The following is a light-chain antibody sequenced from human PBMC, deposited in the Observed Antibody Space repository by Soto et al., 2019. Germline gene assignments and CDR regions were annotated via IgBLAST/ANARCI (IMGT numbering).Light chain of an antibody. V-gene: IGKV3-20*01. J-gene: IGKJ2*01. Sequence: IVLTQSPGTLSLSPGERATLSCRASQSVTSNYLAWYQHKPGQAPRLLIYGASSRATGVPDRFSGSGSGTAFTLTISRLEPEDFAVYYCHQYGWSFTFGQGTKLEIK. CDR3: HQYGWSFT. CDR1: QSVTSNY. CDR2: GAS.